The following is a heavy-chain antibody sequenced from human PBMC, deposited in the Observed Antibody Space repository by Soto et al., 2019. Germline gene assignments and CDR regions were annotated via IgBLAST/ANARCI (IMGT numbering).Heavy chain of an antibody. CDR2: INPNSGGT. V-gene: IGHV1-2*02. Sequence: ASVKVSCKASGYTFTGYYMHWVRQAPGQGLEWMGWINPNSGGTNYAQKFQGRVTMTRDTSISTAYMELSRLRDDDMGIYYCATYPDGAYVPPYDYWGQGALVTVSS. CDR3: ATYPDGAYVPPYDY. D-gene: IGHD3-10*02. CDR1: GYTFTGYY. J-gene: IGHJ4*02.